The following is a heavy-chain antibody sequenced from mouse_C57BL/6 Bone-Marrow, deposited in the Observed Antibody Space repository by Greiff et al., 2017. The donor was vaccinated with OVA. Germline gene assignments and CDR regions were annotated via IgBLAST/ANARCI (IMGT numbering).Heavy chain of an antibody. CDR1: GYTFTSYG. Sequence: VQLQESGAELARPGASVKLSCKASGYTFTSYGISWVKQRTGQGLEWIGEIYPRSGNTYYNEKFKGKATLTADKSSSTAYMELRSLTSEDSAVYFCARPFYGYNWYFDVWGTGTTVTVSS. D-gene: IGHD2-2*01. V-gene: IGHV1-81*01. CDR2: IYPRSGNT. J-gene: IGHJ1*03. CDR3: ARPFYGYNWYFDV.